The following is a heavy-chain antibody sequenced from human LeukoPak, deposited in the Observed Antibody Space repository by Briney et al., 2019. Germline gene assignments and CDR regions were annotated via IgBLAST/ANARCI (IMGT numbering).Heavy chain of an antibody. CDR2: INRDGSDT. D-gene: IGHD3-10*01. CDR1: GFTFNSYH. V-gene: IGHV3-74*01. Sequence: GGSLRPSCAASGFTFNSYHMNWVRQAPGKGLVWVSRINRDGSDTICADSVKGRFTISRDNAKNTLFLQMNSLRAEDTAVYYCAREYFGVDYWGQGTLVTVSS. CDR3: AREYFGVDY. J-gene: IGHJ4*02.